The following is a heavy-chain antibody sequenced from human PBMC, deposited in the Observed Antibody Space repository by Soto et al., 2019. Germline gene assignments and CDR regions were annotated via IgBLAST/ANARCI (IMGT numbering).Heavy chain of an antibody. D-gene: IGHD3-16*02. CDR3: ARLGPDNDYVWGSYRYRFDY. CDR1: GGSISSSSYY. Sequence: SETLSLTCTVSGGSISSSSYYWGWIRQPPGKGLEWIGSIYYSGSTYYNPSLKSRVTISVDTSKNQFSLKLSSVTAADTAVYYCARLGPDNDYVWGSYRYRFDYWGQGTLVTVSS. V-gene: IGHV4-39*01. J-gene: IGHJ4*02. CDR2: IYYSGST.